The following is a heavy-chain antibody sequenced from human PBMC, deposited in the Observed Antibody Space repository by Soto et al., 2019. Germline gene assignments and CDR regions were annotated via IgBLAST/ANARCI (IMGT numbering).Heavy chain of an antibody. Sequence: EVQLVESGGGLVQPGGSLRLSCTASGFTFSSYSMNWVRQAPGKGLEWVSYISSSSSTIYYADSVKGRFTISRDNAKNSMYLQMNSLRDEDTAVYYCARAYCGGDCYSDYYYGMDVWGQGTTVTVSS. CDR1: GFTFSSYS. CDR3: ARAYCGGDCYSDYYYGMDV. V-gene: IGHV3-48*02. D-gene: IGHD2-21*02. CDR2: ISSSSSTI. J-gene: IGHJ6*02.